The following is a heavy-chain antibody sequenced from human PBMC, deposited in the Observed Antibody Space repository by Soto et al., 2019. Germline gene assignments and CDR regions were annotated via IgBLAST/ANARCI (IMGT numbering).Heavy chain of an antibody. CDR1: GGSISSSNW. CDR2: IYHSGST. J-gene: IGHJ4*02. CDR3: ARSIVVVTALDY. Sequence: TSETLSLTCAVSGGSISSSNWWSWVRPPPGKGLEWIGEIYHSGSTNYNPSLKSRVTISVDKSKNQFSLKLSSVTAADTAVYYCARSIVVVTALDYWGQGTLVTVSS. V-gene: IGHV4-4*02. D-gene: IGHD2-21*02.